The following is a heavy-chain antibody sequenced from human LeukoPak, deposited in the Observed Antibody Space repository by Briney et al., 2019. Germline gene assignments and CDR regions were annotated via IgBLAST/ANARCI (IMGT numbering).Heavy chain of an antibody. Sequence: PSETLSLTCTVSGGSISSVGYYWSWIRQHPGKGLEWIGYIYYSGSTYYNPSLKSRVIISVDTSKNQFSLKLSSVTAADTAVYYCGRAQQGAAGGRYYYHGVDVWGQGTTVTVSS. CDR1: GGSISSVGYY. CDR2: IYYSGST. D-gene: IGHD6-13*01. V-gene: IGHV4-31*03. J-gene: IGHJ6*02. CDR3: GRAQQGAAGGRYYYHGVDV.